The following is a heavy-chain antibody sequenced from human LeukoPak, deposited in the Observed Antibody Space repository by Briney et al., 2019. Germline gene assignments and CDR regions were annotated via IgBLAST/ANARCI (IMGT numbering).Heavy chain of an antibody. CDR2: INPSGGST. CDR3: AREGDSSGWYMDFDY. CDR1: GFTFSSYG. V-gene: IGHV1-46*01. Sequence: GGSLRLSCAASGFTFSSYGMHWVRQAPGQGLEWMGIINPSGGSTSYAQKFQGRVTMTRDTSTSTVYMELSSLRSEDTAVYYCAREGDSSGWYMDFDYWGQGTLVTVSS. J-gene: IGHJ4*02. D-gene: IGHD6-19*01.